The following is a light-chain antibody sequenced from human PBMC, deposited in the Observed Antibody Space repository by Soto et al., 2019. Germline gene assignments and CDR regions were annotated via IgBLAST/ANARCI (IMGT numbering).Light chain of an antibody. CDR3: QSYDSNLSGSV. V-gene: IGLV1-40*01. CDR1: SSNIGARYD. CDR2: GNS. J-gene: IGLJ3*02. Sequence: QSVLTQPPSVSGAPGQRVTISCTGSSSNIGARYDVHWYQQLPGTAPKLLIYGNSNRPSGVPDRFSGSKSGTSASLAITGLQAEDEADYYCQSYDSNLSGSVFGGGTKLTVL.